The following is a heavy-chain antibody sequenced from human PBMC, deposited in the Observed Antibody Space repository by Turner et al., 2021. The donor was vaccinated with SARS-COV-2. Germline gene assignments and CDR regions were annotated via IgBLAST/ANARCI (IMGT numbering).Heavy chain of an antibody. J-gene: IGHJ5*02. V-gene: IGHV1-24*01. CDR2: FEPKDSET. CDR1: GYTITELS. CDR3: TTGYKLRVNCFDP. D-gene: IGHD2-2*01. Sequence: QVQLVQSGAEVKKPGASVKVSCKISGYTITELSMNWVRQAPGKGLERMGGFEPKDSETIYARNDKGTVTMTEDTSTDTAYIERSSIRSEDTAVYDWTTGYKLRVNCFDPWGQGTLVTVSS.